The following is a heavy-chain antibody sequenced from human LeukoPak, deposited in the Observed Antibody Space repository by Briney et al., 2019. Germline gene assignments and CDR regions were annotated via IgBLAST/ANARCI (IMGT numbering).Heavy chain of an antibody. V-gene: IGHV5-51*01. CDR1: GYNFTNYW. CDR2: IYPGDSAT. D-gene: IGHD3-22*01. CDR3: ARSDSSGPARGIQH. Sequence: GESLKISCKGSGYNFTNYWIGWVRPMPGKGLEWMGIIYPGDSATRYSPSFQGQVTISADKSISTAYLQWSSLKASDTALYYCARSDSSGPARGIQHWGQGTLVTVSS. J-gene: IGHJ1*01.